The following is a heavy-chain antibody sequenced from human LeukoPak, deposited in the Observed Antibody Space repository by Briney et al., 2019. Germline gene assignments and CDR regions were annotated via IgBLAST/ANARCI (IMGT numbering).Heavy chain of an antibody. V-gene: IGHV3-15*01. D-gene: IGHD5-18*01. Sequence: PGGSLRLSCAAPGLTFTNAWMSWVRQAPGKGLEWVGRIKSKSDGGTTDYAAPVKCRFTISRDDSKNTLYLQMNSLKTEDTAVYYCVDTPFDYWGQGTLVTVSS. CDR2: IKSKSDGGTT. CDR3: VDTPFDY. J-gene: IGHJ4*02. CDR1: GLTFTNAW.